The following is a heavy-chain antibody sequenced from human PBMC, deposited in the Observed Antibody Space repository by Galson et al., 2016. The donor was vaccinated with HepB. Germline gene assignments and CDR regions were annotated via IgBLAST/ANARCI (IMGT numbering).Heavy chain of an antibody. CDR1: GSGFKAYG. CDR3: VIGAMGATWRN. J-gene: IGHJ4*02. V-gene: IGHV3-23*01. CDR2: ISGTGDNP. Sequence: SLRLSCAVSGSGFKAYGMSWVRQAPGKGLEWVSDISGTGDNPLYADAVRGRLTMSRDNSKDTVYFEMKNLRVEDTAVYYCVIGAMGATWRNWGQGTLVTVS. D-gene: IGHD1-26*01.